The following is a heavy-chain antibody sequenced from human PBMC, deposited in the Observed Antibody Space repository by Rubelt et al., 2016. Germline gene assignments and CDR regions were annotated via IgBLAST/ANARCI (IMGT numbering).Heavy chain of an antibody. V-gene: IGHV4-39*07. D-gene: IGHD3-22*01. CDR2: IYYSGST. CDR1: GGSISSSSYY. CDR3: ATCSIVVVMGDAFDI. Sequence: QLQLQESGPGLVKPSETLSLTCTVSGGSISSSSYYWGWIRQPPGKGLEWIGSIYYSGSTYYNPSLKSRVTISVDTSKNQFALKLSFVTAADTAVYYCATCSIVVVMGDAFDIWGQGTMVTVSS. J-gene: IGHJ3*02.